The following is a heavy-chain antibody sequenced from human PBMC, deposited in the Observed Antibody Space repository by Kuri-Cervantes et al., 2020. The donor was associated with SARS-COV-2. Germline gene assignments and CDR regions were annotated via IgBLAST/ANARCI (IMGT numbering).Heavy chain of an antibody. CDR2: INHRGSA. CDR3: ARHWDSSANWFDP. CDR1: GESFSGYY. V-gene: IGHV4-34*01. D-gene: IGHD6-25*01. Sequence: GSLRLSCAVYGESFSGYYWTWIRQPPGKGLEWIGEINHRGSADYNPSLKSRVTISVDTSKNQFSLKLSSVTAADTAVYYCARHWDSSANWFDPWGQGTLVTVSS. J-gene: IGHJ5*02.